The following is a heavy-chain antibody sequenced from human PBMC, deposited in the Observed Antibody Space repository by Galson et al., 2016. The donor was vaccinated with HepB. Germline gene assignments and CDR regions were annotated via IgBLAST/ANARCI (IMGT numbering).Heavy chain of an antibody. V-gene: IGHV4-39*02. CDR2: VPYGGSA. Sequence: ETLSLTCTVSGDSTSSGTFYWAWIRQPPGKGLEWIASVPYGGSASYAPSLKSRVTISADMSNTHLFLHLVTVTAADTAVYDCARHHHNPTFDCWGQGTLVTVSS. J-gene: IGHJ4*02. CDR1: GDSTSSGTFY. D-gene: IGHD1-1*01. CDR3: ARHHHNPTFDC.